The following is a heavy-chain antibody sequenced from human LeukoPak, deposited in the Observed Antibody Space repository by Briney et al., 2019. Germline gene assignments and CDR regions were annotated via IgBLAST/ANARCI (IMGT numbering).Heavy chain of an antibody. V-gene: IGHV4-34*01. CDR3: ARGRYCSADICSGGDAFDI. CDR1: GGSFSGYY. J-gene: IGHJ3*02. D-gene: IGHD2-15*01. CDR2: INHSGST. Sequence: PSETLSLTCAVYGGSFSGYYWSWIRQPPGKGLEWIGEINHSGSTNYNPSLKSRVTISVDTSKNQFSLKLSSVTAADTAVYYCARGRYCSADICSGGDAFDIWGQGTMVSVSS.